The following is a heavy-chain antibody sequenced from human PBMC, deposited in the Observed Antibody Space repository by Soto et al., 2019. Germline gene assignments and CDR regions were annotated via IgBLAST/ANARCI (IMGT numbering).Heavy chain of an antibody. V-gene: IGHV1-69*13. CDR3: ARGYCSGGSCHYGMDV. Sequence: SVKVSCKASGGTFSSYAISWVRQAPGQGLEWMGGIIPIFGTANYAQKFQGRVTITADESTSTAYMELSSLRSEDTAVYYCARGYCSGGSCHYGMDVWGQGTTVTVSS. CDR1: GGTFSSYA. J-gene: IGHJ6*02. D-gene: IGHD2-15*01. CDR2: IIPIFGTA.